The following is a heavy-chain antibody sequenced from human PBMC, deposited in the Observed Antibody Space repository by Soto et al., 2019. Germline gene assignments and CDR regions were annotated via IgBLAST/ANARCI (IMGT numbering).Heavy chain of an antibody. V-gene: IGHV3-23*01. J-gene: IGHJ6*02. CDR2: IGGSGGNT. CDR3: AKGLPMTTVTSSLYYYYGMDV. Sequence: VRLLESGGGLVQPGGSLRLSCAASGFTFSTYGMSWVRQAPGKGLEWVSAIGGSGGNTYYADSVEGRFTISRDNSKNTLFLQMNSLRAEDTAVYYCAKGLPMTTVTSSLYYYYGMDVWGQGTTVTVSS. D-gene: IGHD4-17*01. CDR1: GFTFSTYG.